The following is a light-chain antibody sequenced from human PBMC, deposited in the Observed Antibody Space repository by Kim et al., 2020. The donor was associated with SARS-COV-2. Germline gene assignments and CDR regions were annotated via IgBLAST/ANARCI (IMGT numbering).Light chain of an antibody. CDR3: QQYGTSPT. CDR2: DTS. V-gene: IGKV3-20*01. Sequence: LSPVERGTISCRASQSVSHNYLAWYQQRPGQAPRLLMFDTSRRATDIPDRFSGSGSGTDFSLTISSLEPEDFALYFCQQYGTSPTFGQGTKVDIK. CDR1: QSVSHNY. J-gene: IGKJ2*01.